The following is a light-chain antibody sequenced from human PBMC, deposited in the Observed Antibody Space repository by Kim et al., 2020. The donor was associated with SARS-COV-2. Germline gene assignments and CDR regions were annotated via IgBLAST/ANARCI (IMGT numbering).Light chain of an antibody. CDR1: SLRSYY. CDR3: NSRDSSGNHLV. Sequence: LGATVRSTCQGESLRSYYARWYQQKPGQAPVLVIYGKNNRPSGIPDRFSGSSSGNTASLTITGAQAEDEADYYCNSRDSSGNHLVFGGGTQLTVL. V-gene: IGLV3-19*01. J-gene: IGLJ2*01. CDR2: GKN.